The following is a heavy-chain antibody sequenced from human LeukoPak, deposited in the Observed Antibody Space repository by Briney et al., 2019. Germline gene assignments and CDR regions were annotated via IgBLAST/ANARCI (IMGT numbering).Heavy chain of an antibody. CDR2: IKQDGSEK. D-gene: IGHD1-26*01. J-gene: IGHJ4*02. V-gene: IGHV3-7*01. CDR3: ARDLGGSYYVTLLDY. CDR1: GFTFSSYW. Sequence: GGSLGLSCAASGFTFSSYWMSWVRQAPGKGLEWVANIKQDGSEKYYVDSVKGRFTISRDNAKDSLYLQMNSLRAEDTAVYYCARDLGGSYYVTLLDYWGQGTLVTVSS.